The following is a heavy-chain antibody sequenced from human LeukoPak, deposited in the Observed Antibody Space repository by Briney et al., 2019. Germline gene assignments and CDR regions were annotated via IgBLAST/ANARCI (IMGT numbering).Heavy chain of an antibody. Sequence: GGSLRLSCAASGFTSSSYAMHWVRQAPGKGLEWVAVISYDGSNKYYADSVKGRFTISRDNSKNTLYLQMNSLRAEDTAVYYCAREARGYDFWSGYCDYWGQGTLVTVSS. V-gene: IGHV3-30-3*01. J-gene: IGHJ4*02. CDR3: AREARGYDFWSGYCDY. CDR2: ISYDGSNK. D-gene: IGHD3-3*01. CDR1: GFTSSSYA.